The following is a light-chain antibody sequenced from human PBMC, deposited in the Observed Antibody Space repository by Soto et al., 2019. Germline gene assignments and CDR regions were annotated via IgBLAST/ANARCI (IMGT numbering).Light chain of an antibody. CDR2: GAS. V-gene: IGKV3-15*01. CDR1: QGVSTN. J-gene: IGKJ1*01. CDR3: QQYDNWTPWT. Sequence: EIVMTQSPATLSVSPGERATLSCRASQGVSTNLAWYQQKPGQAPRLLIYGASTRATGIPARFSGSGSGTDFTLTISSLQSEDFAVYYCQQYDNWTPWTFGQGTKVEIK.